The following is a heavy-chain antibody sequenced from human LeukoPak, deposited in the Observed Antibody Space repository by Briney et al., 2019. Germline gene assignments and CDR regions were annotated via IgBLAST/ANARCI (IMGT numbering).Heavy chain of an antibody. CDR1: GGAISSYY. D-gene: IGHD2-15*01. CDR3: ARGRGEVVVVAWDVFDI. V-gene: IGHV4-59*08. Sequence: SETLSLTCTVSGGAISSYYWSWIRQPPGQGLEWIAYMFYSGTTNYNPSLRSRVTISLDTSKNQFSLRLSSVTAADTAVYYCARGRGEVVVVAWDVFDIWGQGTMVTVSS. CDR2: MFYSGTT. J-gene: IGHJ3*02.